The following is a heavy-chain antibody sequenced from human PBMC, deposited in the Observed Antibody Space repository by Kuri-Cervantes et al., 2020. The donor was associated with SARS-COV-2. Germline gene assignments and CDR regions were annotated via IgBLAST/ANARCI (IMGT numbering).Heavy chain of an antibody. CDR2: MNPNSGNT. D-gene: IGHD3-3*01. CDR1: GYTFTSYD. CDR3: ASSRSITIFGVVINYYYGMDV. Sequence: ASVKVSCKASGYTFTSYDINWVRQATGQGLEWVGWMNPNSGNTGYAQKFQGRVTMTRNTSISTAYMELSSLRSEDTAVYYCASSRSITIFGVVINYYYGMDVWGQGTTVTVSS. J-gene: IGHJ6*02. V-gene: IGHV1-8*01.